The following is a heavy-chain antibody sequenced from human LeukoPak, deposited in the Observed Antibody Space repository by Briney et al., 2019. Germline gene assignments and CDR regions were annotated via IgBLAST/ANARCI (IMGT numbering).Heavy chain of an antibody. CDR3: ARGDYCGGDCYFTQLDY. CDR1: GGTFSSYA. J-gene: IGHJ4*02. Sequence: SVKVSCKAPGGTFSSYAISWVRQAPGQGLEWMGGIIPIFGTANYAQKFQGRVTITTDESTSTAYMELSSLRSEDTAVYYCARGDYCGGDCYFTQLDYWGQGTLVTVSS. V-gene: IGHV1-69*05. D-gene: IGHD2-21*02. CDR2: IIPIFGTA.